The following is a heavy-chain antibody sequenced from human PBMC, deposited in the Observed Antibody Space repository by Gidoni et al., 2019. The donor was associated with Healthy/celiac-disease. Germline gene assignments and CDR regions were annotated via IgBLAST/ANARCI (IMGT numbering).Heavy chain of an antibody. Sequence: EVQLVESGGGLVQPGGSLRLSCAASGFTVSSNYMSWVRQAPGKGLEWVSVSYSGGSTYYADSVKGRITISKEKSKNTLYLQMNRLRGEETAVDYCAGEGIQLWFYWGQGNLVTVSS. CDR1: GFTVSSNY. CDR2: SYSGGST. V-gene: IGHV3-66*01. CDR3: AGEGIQLWFY. D-gene: IGHD5-18*01. J-gene: IGHJ4*02.